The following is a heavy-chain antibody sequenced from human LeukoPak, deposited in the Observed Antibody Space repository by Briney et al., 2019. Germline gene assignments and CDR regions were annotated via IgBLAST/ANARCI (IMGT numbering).Heavy chain of an antibody. CDR3: AKDKKTTYYYYGMDV. D-gene: IGHD4-11*01. CDR2: ISRNSGSI. CDR1: GFTFDDYA. J-gene: IGHJ6*02. V-gene: IGHV3-9*01. Sequence: GGSLRLSCAASGFTFDDYAMHWVRQAPGKGLEWVSGISRNSGSIGYADSVKGRFTISRDNAKSSLYLQMNSLRAEDTALYYCAKDKKTTYYYYGMDVWGQGTTVTVSS.